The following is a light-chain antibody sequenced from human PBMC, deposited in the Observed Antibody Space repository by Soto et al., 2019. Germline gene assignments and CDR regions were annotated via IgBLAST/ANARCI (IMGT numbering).Light chain of an antibody. Sequence: EIAMTQSLATLSVSPGERATHACRASQSVSSNLAWYQQKPGQDRRLLIYGASTRATGIPARFSGSGSGTEFTLTISSLQSEDFAVYYCQQYNNWPQTFGQWTKLEIK. CDR2: GAS. J-gene: IGKJ2*01. V-gene: IGKV3-15*01. CDR1: QSVSSN. CDR3: QQYNNWPQT.